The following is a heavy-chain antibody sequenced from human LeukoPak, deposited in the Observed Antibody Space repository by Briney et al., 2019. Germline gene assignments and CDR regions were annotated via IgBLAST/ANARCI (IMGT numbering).Heavy chain of an antibody. CDR2: ISWNSGSI. Sequence: GGSLRLSCAVSGLTFSGSWIIWIRQAPGKGLEWVSGISWNSGSIGYADSVKGRFTISRDNAKNSLYLQMNSLRAEDTALYYCAKDIREDYYDSSGYIDYWGQGTLVTVSS. CDR3: AKDIREDYYDSSGYIDY. CDR1: GLTFSGSW. J-gene: IGHJ4*02. V-gene: IGHV3-9*01. D-gene: IGHD3-22*01.